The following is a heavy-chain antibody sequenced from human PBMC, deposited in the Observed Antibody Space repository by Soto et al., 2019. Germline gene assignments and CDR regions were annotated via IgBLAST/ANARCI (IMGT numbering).Heavy chain of an antibody. V-gene: IGHV4-34*01. CDR1: GVSFSAYY. J-gene: IGHJ5*02. CDR3: ARGGFYGSGSYLGTRGRRNWFDP. D-gene: IGHD3-10*01. Sequence: SETRSLTCAVYGVSFSAYYWSWIRQPPGRGRGWIREINHSGSTNYNPSLKSRVTISVDTSKNQCSLKLSSVTAADTAVYYCARGGFYGSGSYLGTRGRRNWFDPWGQGTLVTVS. CDR2: INHSGST.